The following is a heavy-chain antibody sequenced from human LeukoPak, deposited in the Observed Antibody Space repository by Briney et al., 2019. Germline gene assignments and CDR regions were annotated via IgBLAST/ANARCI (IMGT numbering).Heavy chain of an antibody. J-gene: IGHJ4*02. CDR1: GGTFSSYA. CDR3: ARDAYYSSGSYYSDY. CDR2: IIPIFGTA. Sequence: SVNVSCKASGGTFSSYAISWVRQAPGQGLEWMGGIIPIFGTANYAQTFQGRVTITADESTSTAYMELSSLRSEDTAVYYCARDAYYSSGSYYSDYWGQGTLVTVSS. V-gene: IGHV1-69*13. D-gene: IGHD3-10*01.